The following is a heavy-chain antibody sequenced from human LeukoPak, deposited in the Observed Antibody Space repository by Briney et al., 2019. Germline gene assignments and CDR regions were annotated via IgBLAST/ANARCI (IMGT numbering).Heavy chain of an antibody. CDR2: INPNSGGT. D-gene: IGHD4-11*01. CDR3: ASLSPDYNTWDY. V-gene: IGHV1-2*02. J-gene: IGHJ4*02. Sequence: ASVKVSCKASGGTFSSYAISWVRQAPGQGLEWMGWINPNSGGTNYAQKFQGRVTMTRDTSISTAYMELSRLRSDDTAVYYCASLSPDYNTWDYWGQGTLVTVSS. CDR1: GGTFSSYA.